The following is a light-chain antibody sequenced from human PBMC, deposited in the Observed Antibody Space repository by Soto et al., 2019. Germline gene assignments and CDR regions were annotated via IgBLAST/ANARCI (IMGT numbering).Light chain of an antibody. CDR3: QQYSNWPPYT. CDR2: DAS. Sequence: IIMTHSPAFLSVSPGERATLSSRASQSISSYLAWYQQKPGQAPRLLIYDASTRATGVPARFSGSGSGIEFTLTISSLQSEDSAVYYCQQYSNWPPYTFGQGTKLEIK. V-gene: IGKV3-15*01. J-gene: IGKJ2*01. CDR1: QSISSY.